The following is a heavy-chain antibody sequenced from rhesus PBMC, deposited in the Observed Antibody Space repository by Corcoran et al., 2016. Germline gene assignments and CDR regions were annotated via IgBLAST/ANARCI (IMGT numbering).Heavy chain of an antibody. J-gene: IGHJ4*01. CDR2: IIPLVGIT. CDR1: GFTFGSYA. D-gene: IGHD2-15*01. Sequence: QVQLVQSGAEVKKPGASVKVSCKASGFTFGSYAINWVRQAPGQGLEWMGVIIPLVGITTYAEKFQGRFTITAYTSTSTAYMELSSLRSEDTAVYYCARSAPLLTVGFDYWGQGVLVTVSS. CDR3: ARSAPLLTVGFDY. V-gene: IGHV1-198*02.